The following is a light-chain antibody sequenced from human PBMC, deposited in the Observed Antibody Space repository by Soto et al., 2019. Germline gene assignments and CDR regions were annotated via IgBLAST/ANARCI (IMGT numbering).Light chain of an antibody. CDR1: QSVNRN. J-gene: IGKJ4*01. CDR3: QQYNNWPLP. CDR2: DTS. V-gene: IGKV3-15*01. Sequence: EIVMTQSPATLSVSPGERATLSCRASQSVNRNLAWYQQKPGQTPRLLIYDTSSRATGIPARFSGSGSGTDFTLTISSLQSEDFAVYYCQQYNNWPLPFGGGTNVEIK.